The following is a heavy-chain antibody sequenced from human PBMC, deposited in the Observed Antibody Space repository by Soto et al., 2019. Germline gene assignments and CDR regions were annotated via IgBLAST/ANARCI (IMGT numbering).Heavy chain of an antibody. CDR3: ARAKPQFNY. V-gene: IGHV3-21*04. Sequence: SGGSLRLSCAASGFTFSSYDMNWVRQAPGKGLEWVSSITSDSTYTYYTDSVKGRFTISRDNAENSLYLQMDSLRAEDTATYYCARAKPQFNYWGQGVLVTVSS. J-gene: IGHJ4*02. CDR2: ITSDSTYT. CDR1: GFTFSSYD.